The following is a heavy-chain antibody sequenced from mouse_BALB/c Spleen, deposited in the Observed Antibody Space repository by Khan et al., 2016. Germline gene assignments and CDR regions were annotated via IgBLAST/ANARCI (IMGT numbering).Heavy chain of an antibody. V-gene: IGHV4-1*02. Sequence: EVQLQESGGGLVQPGGSLKLSCAASGFDFSRYWMSWVRQAPGKGLEWIGEINPDSSTINYTPSLKDKFIISRDNAKNMLYLQMSKVRSEDTALYYCARPDWAWFAYWGQGTLVTVSA. D-gene: IGHD4-1*01. CDR2: INPDSSTI. CDR1: GFDFSRYW. J-gene: IGHJ3*01. CDR3: ARPDWAWFAY.